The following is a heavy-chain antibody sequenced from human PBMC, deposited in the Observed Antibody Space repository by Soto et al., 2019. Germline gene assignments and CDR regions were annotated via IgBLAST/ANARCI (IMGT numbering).Heavy chain of an antibody. CDR1: GYTFTSYG. D-gene: IGHD5-18*01. J-gene: IGHJ6*02. Sequence: ASVKVSCKVSGYTFTSYGISWVRQAPGQGLEWMGWISAYNGNTNYAQKLQGRVTMTTDTSTSTAYMELRSLRSDDTAVYYCARIQREDTAMVNYYYGMDVWGQGTTVTVSS. V-gene: IGHV1-18*04. CDR2: ISAYNGNT. CDR3: ARIQREDTAMVNYYYGMDV.